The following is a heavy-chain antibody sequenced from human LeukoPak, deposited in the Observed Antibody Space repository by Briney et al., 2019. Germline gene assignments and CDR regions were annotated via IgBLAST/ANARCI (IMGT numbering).Heavy chain of an antibody. CDR2: IYYSGST. Sequence: SESLSLTCTVSGVSISSGDYYWSWIRQPPGKGLEWIGYIYYSGSTYYNPSLKSRVTISVDTSKNQLSLKLSSVTAADTAVYYCARPYYYDSRIDPWGQGTLVTVSS. D-gene: IGHD3-22*01. CDR1: GVSISSGDYY. CDR3: ARPYYYDSRIDP. J-gene: IGHJ5*02. V-gene: IGHV4-30-4*01.